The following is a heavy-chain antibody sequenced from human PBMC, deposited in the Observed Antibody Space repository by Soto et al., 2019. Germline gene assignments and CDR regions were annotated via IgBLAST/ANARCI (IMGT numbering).Heavy chain of an antibody. CDR2: IDTSGTHT. V-gene: IGHV3-21*02. D-gene: IGHD4-17*01. CDR3: ARDPDGRNHAFDI. Sequence: EVQLVESGGGLVKPGGSLRLSCAASGFTFSTYTMNWVRQAPGKGLEWVSFIDTSGTHTQYADSVRGRFTISRDDAKKSLYLQMNSLRAEDTAVYFCARDPDGRNHAFDIWGRGTIVTVSS. J-gene: IGHJ3*02. CDR1: GFTFSTYT.